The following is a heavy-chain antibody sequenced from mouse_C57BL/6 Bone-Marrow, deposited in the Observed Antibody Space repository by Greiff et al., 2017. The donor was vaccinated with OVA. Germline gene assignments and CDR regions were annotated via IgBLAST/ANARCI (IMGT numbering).Heavy chain of an antibody. Sequence: QVQLQQPGTELVKSGASVKLSCKASGYTFTSYWMHWVKQRPGQGLEWIGNINPSNGGTNYNEKFKSKATLTVDKSSSTAYMQLSSLTSEDSAVYYCARWVYYYGSSYYAMDYWGQGTSVTVSS. CDR3: ARWVYYYGSSYYAMDY. J-gene: IGHJ4*01. CDR2: INPSNGGT. V-gene: IGHV1-53*01. CDR1: GYTFTSYW. D-gene: IGHD1-1*01.